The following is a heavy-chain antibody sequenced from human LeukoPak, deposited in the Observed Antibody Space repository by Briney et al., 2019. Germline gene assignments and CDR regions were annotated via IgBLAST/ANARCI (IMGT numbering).Heavy chain of an antibody. CDR3: ARDSTYYYDSSGQWSPFDY. Sequence: SETLSLTCTVSGGSISSSSYYWGWIRQPPGTGLEWIGSIYYSGSTYYNPSLKSRVTISVDTSKNQFSLKLSSVTAADTAAYYCARDSTYYYDSSGQWSPFDYWGQGTLVTVSS. CDR2: IYYSGST. J-gene: IGHJ4*02. D-gene: IGHD3-22*01. V-gene: IGHV4-39*07. CDR1: GGSISSSSYY.